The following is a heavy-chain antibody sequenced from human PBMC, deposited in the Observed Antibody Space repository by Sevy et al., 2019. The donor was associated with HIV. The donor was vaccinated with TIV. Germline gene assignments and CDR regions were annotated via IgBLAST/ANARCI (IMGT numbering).Heavy chain of an antibody. D-gene: IGHD4-17*01. CDR2: INTKVAVP. V-gene: IGHV7-4-1*02. Sequence: ASVKVSCKASGYTFSNYGLHWLRQAPGQGLEWMGRINTKVAVPTCAQGFTGRFVFSLDTSVSTAYLQINGLRSEDTAVYFCARNYGDYPDYYFDSWGQGSLVTVSS. CDR3: ARNYGDYPDYYFDS. CDR1: GYTFSNYG. J-gene: IGHJ4*02.